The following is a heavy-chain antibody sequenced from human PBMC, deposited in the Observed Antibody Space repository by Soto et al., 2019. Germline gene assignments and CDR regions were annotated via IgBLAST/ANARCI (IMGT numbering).Heavy chain of an antibody. CDR1: GFTFSSYW. V-gene: IGHV3-7*03. CDR2: IKQDGSEE. J-gene: IGHJ4*02. CDR3: ARALVVVTEYFDH. Sequence: GGSLRLSCVASGFTFSSYWMSWVRQAPGKGLEWVANIKQDGSEEHYVDSVKSRFTISRDNAKSSLYLQMNSLRAEDTAVYYCARALVVVTEYFDHWGQGILVTVSS. D-gene: IGHD3-22*01.